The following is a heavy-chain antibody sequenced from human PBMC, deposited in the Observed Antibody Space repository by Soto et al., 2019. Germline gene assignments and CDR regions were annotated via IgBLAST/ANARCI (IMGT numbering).Heavy chain of an antibody. D-gene: IGHD2-21*02. CDR1: GFSFSTYS. J-gene: IGHJ6*02. Sequence: GGSLRLSXEASGFSFSTYSMHWVRQAPGKGLEWVSSIGRRSDIYYADSVKGRFTISRDNAKNSVSLQMNSLRDEDTAVYYCARGETAWPLAYGLDVWGQGTTVTVSS. CDR3: ARGETAWPLAYGLDV. CDR2: IGRRSDI. V-gene: IGHV3-21*01.